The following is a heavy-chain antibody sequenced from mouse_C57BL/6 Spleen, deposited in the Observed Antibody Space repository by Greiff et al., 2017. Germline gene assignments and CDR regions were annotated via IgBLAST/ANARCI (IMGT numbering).Heavy chain of an antibody. CDR1: GYTFTSYW. D-gene: IGHD1-1*01. CDR3: ASITTVVATYYAMDD. CDR2: IHPNSGST. J-gene: IGHJ4*01. V-gene: IGHV1-64*01. Sequence: QVQLQQSGAELVKPGASVKLSCKASGYTFTSYWMHWVKQRPGQGLEWIGMIHPNSGSTNYNEKFKSKATLTVDKSSSTAYMQLSSLTSEDSAVYYCASITTVVATYYAMDDWGQGTSVTVSS.